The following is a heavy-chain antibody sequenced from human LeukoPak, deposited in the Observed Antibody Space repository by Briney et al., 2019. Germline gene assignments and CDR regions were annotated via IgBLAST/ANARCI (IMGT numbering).Heavy chain of an antibody. J-gene: IGHJ4*02. CDR2: ISYDGSNK. D-gene: IGHD1-1*01. CDR1: GFTFSSYA. V-gene: IGHV3-30-3*01. Sequence: PGGSLRLSCAASGFTFSSYAMHWVRQAPGKGLEWVAVISYDGSNKYYADSVKGRVTISRDNAENSLYLQMNSLGVEDTAVYYCTRNEKWGQGTLVTVSS. CDR3: TRNEK.